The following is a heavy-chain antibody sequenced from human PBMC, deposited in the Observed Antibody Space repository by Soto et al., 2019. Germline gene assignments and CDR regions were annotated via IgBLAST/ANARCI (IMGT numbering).Heavy chain of an antibody. Sequence: LRLSCAASGFTFSSYGMHWVRQAPGKGLEWVAVISYDGSNKYYADSVKGRFTISRDNSKNTLYLQMNSLRAEDTAVYYCAKVIGTVTTPFYYWGQGTLGTVS. V-gene: IGHV3-30*18. D-gene: IGHD4-17*01. J-gene: IGHJ4*02. CDR2: ISYDGSNK. CDR1: GFTFSSYG. CDR3: AKVIGTVTTPFYY.